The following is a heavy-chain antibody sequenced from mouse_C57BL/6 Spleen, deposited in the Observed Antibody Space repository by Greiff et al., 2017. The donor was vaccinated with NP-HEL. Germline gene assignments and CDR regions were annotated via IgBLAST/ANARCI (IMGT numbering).Heavy chain of an antibody. CDR3: ARDLLSYAMDY. Sequence: EVQLQQSGPVLVKPGASVKMSCKASGYTFTDYYMNWVKQSPGKSLEWIGVINPYNGGTSYNQKFKGKATLTVDKSSSTAYMELNSLTSEDSAVYYCARDLLSYAMDYWGQGTSVTVSS. J-gene: IGHJ4*01. V-gene: IGHV1-19*01. CDR1: GYTFTDYY. CDR2: INPYNGGT. D-gene: IGHD2-1*01.